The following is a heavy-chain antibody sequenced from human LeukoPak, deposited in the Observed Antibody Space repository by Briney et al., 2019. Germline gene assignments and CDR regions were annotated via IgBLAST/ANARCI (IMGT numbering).Heavy chain of an antibody. D-gene: IGHD2-8*01. CDR1: GGTFSSYA. CDR3: ARDTYCTNGVCRYYYYGMDV. J-gene: IGHJ6*02. CDR2: IIPILGIA. V-gene: IGHV1-69*04. Sequence: ASVKVSCKASGGTFSSYAISWVRQAPGQGLEWMGRIIPILGIANYAQKFQGRVTITADKSTSTAYMELSSLRSEDTAVYYCARDTYCTNGVCRYYYYGMDVWGQGTTVTVSS.